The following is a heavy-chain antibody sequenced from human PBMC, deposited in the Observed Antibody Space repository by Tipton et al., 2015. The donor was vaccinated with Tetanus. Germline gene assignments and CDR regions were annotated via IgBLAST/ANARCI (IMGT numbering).Heavy chain of an antibody. V-gene: IGHV3-21*01. CDR3: ARRGEARANWFDS. J-gene: IGHJ5*01. Sequence: GSLRLSCEVSGFAFSNYRMNWVRQAPGKGLEWLSSISSTSSYIYYTDSARGRFTISRDNAKNSLYLEMNSLRAEDTAVYYCARRGEARANWFDSWGQGTLVTVSS. CDR2: ISSTSSYI. CDR1: GFAFSNYR.